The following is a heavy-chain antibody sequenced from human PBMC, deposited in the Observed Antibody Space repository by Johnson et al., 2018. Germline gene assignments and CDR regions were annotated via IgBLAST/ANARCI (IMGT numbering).Heavy chain of an antibody. CDR3: ARAVEGGGMDV. D-gene: IGHD3-16*01. J-gene: IGHJ6*02. Sequence: VQLVESGGGLVQXGGSXRLXCAASGFTFSSYDMHWVRQATGKGLEWVSAIGNAGDTYYPGSVKGRFTISRENAKNPLYLQMNSLRAGDTAVYYCARAVEGGGMDVWGQGTTVTVSS. V-gene: IGHV3-13*01. CDR1: GFTFSSYD. CDR2: IGNAGDT.